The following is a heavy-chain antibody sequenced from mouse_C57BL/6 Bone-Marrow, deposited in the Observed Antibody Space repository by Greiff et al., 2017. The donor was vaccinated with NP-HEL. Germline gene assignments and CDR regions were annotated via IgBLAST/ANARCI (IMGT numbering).Heavy chain of an antibody. V-gene: IGHV1-50*01. CDR2: IDPSDSYT. CDR3: ASGVWSY. J-gene: IGHJ2*01. D-gene: IGHD2-10*02. CDR1: GYTFTSYW. Sequence: QVHVKQPGAELVKPGASVKLSCKASGYTFTSYWMQWVKQRPGQGLEWIGEIDPSDSYTNYNQKFKGKATLTVDTSSSTAYMQLSSLTSEDSAVYYCASGVWSYWGQGTTLTVSS.